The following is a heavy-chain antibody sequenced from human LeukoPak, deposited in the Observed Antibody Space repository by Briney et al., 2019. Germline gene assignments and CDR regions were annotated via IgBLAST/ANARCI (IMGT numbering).Heavy chain of an antibody. CDR2: INHSGST. Sequence: PSETLSLTCAVYGGSFSGYYWSWIRQPPGKGLEWIGEINHSGSTNYNPSLKSRVTISVDTSKNQFSLKLSSVTAADTAVYYCARRTHYDFWSGYYNCFDYWGQGTLVTVSS. D-gene: IGHD3-3*01. CDR1: GGSFSGYY. CDR3: ARRTHYDFWSGYYNCFDY. J-gene: IGHJ4*02. V-gene: IGHV4-34*01.